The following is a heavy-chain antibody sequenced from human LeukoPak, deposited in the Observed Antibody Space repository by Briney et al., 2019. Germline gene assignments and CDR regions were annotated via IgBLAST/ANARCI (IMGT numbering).Heavy chain of an antibody. CDR2: ISYDGSNK. J-gene: IGHJ4*02. Sequence: PGGSLRLSCAASGFTFISYWMHWVRQAPGKGLEWVAVISYDGSNKYYADSVKGRFTISRDNSKNTLYLQMNSLRAEDTAVYYCARDDVYDSSGYYFDYWGQGTLVTVSS. V-gene: IGHV3-30*03. D-gene: IGHD3-22*01. CDR1: GFTFISYW. CDR3: ARDDVYDSSGYYFDY.